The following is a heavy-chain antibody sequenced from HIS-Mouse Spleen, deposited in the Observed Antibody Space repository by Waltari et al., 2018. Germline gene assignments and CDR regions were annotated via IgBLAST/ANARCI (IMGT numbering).Heavy chain of an antibody. V-gene: IGHV4-39*07. J-gene: IGHJ2*01. CDR2: IYYSGST. D-gene: IGHD6-13*01. Sequence: QLQLQESGPGLVKPSETLSLTCTVSGGSISSSSYYLGWIRQPPGKGLEWIGSIYYSGSTYYNPSLKSRVTISVDTSENQFSLKLSSVTAADTAVYYCAREIPYSSSWYDWYFDLWGRGTLVTVSS. CDR1: GGSISSSSYY. CDR3: AREIPYSSSWYDWYFDL.